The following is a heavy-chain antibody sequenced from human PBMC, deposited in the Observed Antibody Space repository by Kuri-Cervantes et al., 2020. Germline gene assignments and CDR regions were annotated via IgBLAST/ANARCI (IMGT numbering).Heavy chain of an antibody. Sequence: GESLKISCAASGFTFSSYWMHWVRQAPGKGLVWVSRINSDGSSTSYADSVKGRFTISRDNAKNTLYLQMNSLRAEDTAVYYCARAWTPMAAPGGYWDYWGQGTLVTVSS. D-gene: IGHD6-13*01. J-gene: IGHJ4*02. CDR3: ARAWTPMAAPGGYWDY. CDR2: INSDGSST. V-gene: IGHV3-74*01. CDR1: GFTFSSYW.